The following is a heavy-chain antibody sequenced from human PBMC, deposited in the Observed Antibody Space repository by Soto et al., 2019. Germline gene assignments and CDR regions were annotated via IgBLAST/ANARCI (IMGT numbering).Heavy chain of an antibody. CDR2: IYYSGST. J-gene: IGHJ5*02. V-gene: IGHV4-39*01. D-gene: IGHD2-2*01. CDR3: AREVVPAASIRWFDP. CDR1: GGSISSSSYC. Sequence: QLQLQESGPGLVKPSETLSLTCTVSGGSISSSSYCWGWIRQPPGKGLEWIGSIYYSGSTYYNPSLKSRVTISVDTSKNQFSLKLSSVTAADTAVYYCAREVVPAASIRWFDPWGQGTLVTVSS.